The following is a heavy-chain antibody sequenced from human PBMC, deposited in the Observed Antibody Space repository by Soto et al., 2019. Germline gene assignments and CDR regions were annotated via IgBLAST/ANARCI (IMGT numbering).Heavy chain of an antibody. Sequence: SETLSLTCTVSGGSIGNSYWSWIRQSPGKGLEWIGYIYYSGSSNYNPSLKSRVTISVDTSKNQFSLKLSSVTAADTAVYYCARGGWLQLIDYWGQGTLVTVSS. J-gene: IGHJ4*02. V-gene: IGHV4-59*12. CDR1: GGSIGNSY. D-gene: IGHD5-12*01. CDR2: IYYSGSS. CDR3: ARGGWLQLIDY.